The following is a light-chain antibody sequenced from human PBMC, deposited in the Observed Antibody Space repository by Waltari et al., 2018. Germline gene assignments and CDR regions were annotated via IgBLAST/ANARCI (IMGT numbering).Light chain of an antibody. CDR1: NIETKS. V-gene: IGLV3-21*04. CDR2: YDT. CDR3: QVWDDTTNSGV. Sequence: YVVTQPPSVSVAPGKTATLTCGGQNIETKSVNWYQQKSGQAPVLVMFYDTDRPPGIPARFSGSNSGNTATLTISWVEAGDEADHHCQVWDDTTNSGVFGGGTRLSVL. J-gene: IGLJ3*02.